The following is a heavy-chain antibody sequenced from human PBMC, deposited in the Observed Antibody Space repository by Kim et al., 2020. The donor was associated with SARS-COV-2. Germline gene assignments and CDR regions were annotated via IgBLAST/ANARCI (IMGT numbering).Heavy chain of an antibody. CDR3: ARADVWGNWFDP. CDR2: IYYSGST. CDR1: GGSISSGDYY. Sequence: SETLSLTCTVSGGSISSGDYYWSWIRQPPGKGLEWIGYIYYSGSTYYNPSLKSRVTISVDTSKNQFSLKLSSVTAADTAVYYCARADVWGNWFDPWGQGTLVTVSS. J-gene: IGHJ5*02. V-gene: IGHV4-30-4*01. D-gene: IGHD3-16*01.